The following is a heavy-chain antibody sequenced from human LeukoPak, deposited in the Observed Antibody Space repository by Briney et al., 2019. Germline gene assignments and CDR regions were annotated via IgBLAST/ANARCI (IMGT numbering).Heavy chain of an antibody. CDR1: GFTFSSYA. CDR3: AKAIAAAGTGATTFDY. J-gene: IGHJ4*02. D-gene: IGHD6-13*01. V-gene: IGHV3-23*01. CDR2: ISGSGGST. Sequence: GGSLRLSCAASGFTFSSYAMSSVRQAPGKGLEWVSAISGSGGSTYYADSVKGRFTISRDNSKNTLYLQMNSLRAEDTAVYYCAKAIAAAGTGATTFDYWGQGTLVTVSS.